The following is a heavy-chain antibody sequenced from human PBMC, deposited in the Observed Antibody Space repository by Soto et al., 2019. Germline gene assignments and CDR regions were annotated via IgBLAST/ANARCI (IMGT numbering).Heavy chain of an antibody. D-gene: IGHD1-1*01. CDR3: ARVERGTATTVVDAFDI. CDR2: MSHSGGT. J-gene: IGHJ3*02. CDR1: GVSVSSGSYY. V-gene: IGHV4-61*01. Sequence: SETLSLTCAVYGVSVSSGSYYWSWIRQPPGKGLEWIGEMSHSGGTHFNPSLKSRVTISVDTSKNQFSLKMSFVTAADTALYYCARVERGTATTVVDAFDIWGPRAMVTVSS.